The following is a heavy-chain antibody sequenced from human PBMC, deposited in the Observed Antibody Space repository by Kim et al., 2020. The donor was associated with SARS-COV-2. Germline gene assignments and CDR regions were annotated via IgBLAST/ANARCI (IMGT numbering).Heavy chain of an antibody. D-gene: IGHD3-10*02. J-gene: IGHJ4*02. CDR3: ARHVRGAPFDY. CDR2: T. V-gene: IGHV5-51*01. Sequence: TRYSPSFQGQVTISADKSISTAYLQWSSLKASDTAMYYCARHVRGAPFDYWGQGTLVTVSS.